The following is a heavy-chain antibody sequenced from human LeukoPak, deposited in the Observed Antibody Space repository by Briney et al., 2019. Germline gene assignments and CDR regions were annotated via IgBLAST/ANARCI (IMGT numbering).Heavy chain of an antibody. CDR1: GGSISSGDYY. D-gene: IGHD3-10*01. CDR2: IYYSGST. Sequence: SETLSLTCTVSGGSISSGDYYWSWIRQPPGQGLEWIGYIYYSGSTYYNPSLKSRVTISVDTSKNQFSLKLSSVTAADTAVYYCARSNYYGSGSYNYWGQGTLVTVSS. J-gene: IGHJ4*02. V-gene: IGHV4-30-4*08. CDR3: ARSNYYGSGSYNY.